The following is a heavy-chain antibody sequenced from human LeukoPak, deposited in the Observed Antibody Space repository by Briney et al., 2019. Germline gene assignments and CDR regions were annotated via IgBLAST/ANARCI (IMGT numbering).Heavy chain of an antibody. CDR2: TNQDGSET. V-gene: IGHV3-7*01. CDR1: GFIFSIYW. CDR3: ARAGYYDGKRNAFDI. J-gene: IGHJ3*02. Sequence: GGSLRLSCAASGFIFSIYWMTWVRQAPGKGLECVAITNQDGSETFYLDSVKGRFTISSDNAKKTLYLQMNSLRGEDTAVYYCARAGYYDGKRNAFDIWGQGTMVTVSS. D-gene: IGHD4-23*01.